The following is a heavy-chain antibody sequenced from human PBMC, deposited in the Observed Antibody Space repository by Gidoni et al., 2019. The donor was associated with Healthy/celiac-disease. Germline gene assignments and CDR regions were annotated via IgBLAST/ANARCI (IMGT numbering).Heavy chain of an antibody. CDR2: INPNSGGT. Sequence: QVQLVQSGAEVKKLGASVKVSCKASGYTFPGYYMHWVRQAPGQGLEWMGWINPNSGGTNYAQKFQGRVTMTRDTSISTAYMELSRLRSDDTAVYYCARVGPMITFRKSKYYFDYWGQGTLVTVSS. CDR1: GYTFPGYY. CDR3: ARVGPMITFRKSKYYFDY. D-gene: IGHD3-16*01. J-gene: IGHJ4*02. V-gene: IGHV1-2*02.